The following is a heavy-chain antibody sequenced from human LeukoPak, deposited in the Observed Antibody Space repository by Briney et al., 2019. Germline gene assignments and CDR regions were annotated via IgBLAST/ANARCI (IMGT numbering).Heavy chain of an antibody. V-gene: IGHV4-59*08. CDR3: ARGAEYYAIWRGYAGYSDY. J-gene: IGHJ4*02. CDR2: IYYTGST. CDR1: GGSISGYY. D-gene: IGHD3-3*01. Sequence: SETLSLTCTVSGGSISGYYWSWIRQPPGRGLEWIGYIYYTGSTNYNPSLKSRVTISVDTSKNQFSLKLSSVTAADTAVYFCARGAEYYAIWRGYAGYSDYWGQGISVTVSS.